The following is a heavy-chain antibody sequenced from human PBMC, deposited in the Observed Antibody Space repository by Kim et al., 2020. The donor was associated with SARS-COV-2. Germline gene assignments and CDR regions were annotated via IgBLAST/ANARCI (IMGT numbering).Heavy chain of an antibody. J-gene: IGHJ4*02. D-gene: IGHD6-13*01. Sequence: KYYTASVRGRFTISRDNSKNTLYLQMNSRGAEDTVVYYCVQGPSGSCDSWGQGTQVTVSS. V-gene: IGHV3-30*02. CDR3: VQGPSGSCDS. CDR2: K.